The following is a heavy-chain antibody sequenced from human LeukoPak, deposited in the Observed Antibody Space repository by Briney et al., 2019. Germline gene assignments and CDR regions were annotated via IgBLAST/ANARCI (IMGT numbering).Heavy chain of an antibody. J-gene: IGHJ4*02. CDR1: GFIFTNYF. V-gene: IGHV3-7*01. D-gene: IGHD3-3*01. CDR2: IKHDGSEK. Sequence: GGSLRLSCAASGFIFTNYFMSWVRQASGKGLEWVASIKHDGSEKYYVDSVRGRFTISRDNTMNSLYLQMSSLRAEDTAVYYCATDRGWRTSGYYLYYFEYWGQGTLVTYSS. CDR3: ATDRGWRTSGYYLYYFEY.